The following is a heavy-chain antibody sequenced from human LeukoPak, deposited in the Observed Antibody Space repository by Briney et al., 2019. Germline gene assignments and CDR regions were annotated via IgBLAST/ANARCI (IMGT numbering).Heavy chain of an antibody. CDR1: GYDFPRHW. V-gene: IGHV5-51*01. J-gene: IGHJ3*02. D-gene: IGHD5-24*01. Sequence: GESLKISCQGSGYDFPRHWIGWVRQMAGRGLEWMGTIYPGDANIDIGYSPSFQRQVTISADKSISTAYLQWSSLRASDTAMYYCARQRSRDGYNYDGFDIWGQGTMVTVSS. CDR2: IYPGDANIDI. CDR3: ARQRSRDGYNYDGFDI.